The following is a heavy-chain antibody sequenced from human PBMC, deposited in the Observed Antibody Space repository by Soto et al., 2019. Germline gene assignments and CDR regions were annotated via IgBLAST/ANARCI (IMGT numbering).Heavy chain of an antibody. V-gene: IGHV4-30-4*01. J-gene: IGHJ4*02. Sequence: QVQLQESGPGVVKPSQTLSLTCIVSGVSISSGDDYWSWIRQPPGKGLEWIGYIYSSGSTYCNPSLRSRATISADTPKNQFSLELTSVTAADTAVYYCARGGGYDYWGQGALVTVSS. D-gene: IGHD3-22*01. CDR3: ARGGGYDY. CDR2: IYSSGST. CDR1: GVSISSGDDY.